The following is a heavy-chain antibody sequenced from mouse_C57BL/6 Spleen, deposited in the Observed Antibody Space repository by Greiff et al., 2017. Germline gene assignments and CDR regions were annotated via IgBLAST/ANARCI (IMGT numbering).Heavy chain of an antibody. D-gene: IGHD1-1*01. J-gene: IGHJ1*03. Sequence: QVQLQQSGAELVKPGASVKISCKASGYAFSSYWMNWVKQRPGKGLEWIGQIYPGDGDTTYNGKFKGKATLTADKSSSPAYMQLSSLTSEDSAVYFCARWGTVVATDWYFDVWGTGTTVTVSS. CDR1: GYAFSSYW. CDR3: ARWGTVVATDWYFDV. V-gene: IGHV1-80*01. CDR2: IYPGDGDT.